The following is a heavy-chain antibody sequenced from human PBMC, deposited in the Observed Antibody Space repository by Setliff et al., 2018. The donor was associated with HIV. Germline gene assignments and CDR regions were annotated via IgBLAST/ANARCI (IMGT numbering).Heavy chain of an antibody. Sequence: SETLSLTCTVSGGSISSHYWSWIRQPPGKGLEWIGSIYYSGSTNYNPSLKSRVTISVDTSKNQFSLKLSSVTAADTAVYYCARGGTVLPPGAFDIWGQGTMGT. J-gene: IGHJ3*02. V-gene: IGHV4-59*11. CDR2: IYYSGST. D-gene: IGHD2-15*01. CDR3: ARGGTVLPPGAFDI. CDR1: GGSISSHY.